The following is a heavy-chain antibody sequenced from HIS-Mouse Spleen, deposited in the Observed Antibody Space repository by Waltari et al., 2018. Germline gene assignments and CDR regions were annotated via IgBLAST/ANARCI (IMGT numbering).Heavy chain of an antibody. CDR3: AREIPYSSSWYDWYFDL. J-gene: IGHJ2*01. CDR2: IYYSGST. D-gene: IGHD6-13*01. CDR1: GGSIRSSSYY. Sequence: QLQLQESGPGLVKPSETLSLTCTVPGGSIRSSSYYWGWLRQPPGKGLEWTGSIYYSGSTYYNPSLKSRVTISVDTSKNQFSRKLSSVTAADTAVYYCAREIPYSSSWYDWYFDLWGRGTLVTVSS. V-gene: IGHV4-39*07.